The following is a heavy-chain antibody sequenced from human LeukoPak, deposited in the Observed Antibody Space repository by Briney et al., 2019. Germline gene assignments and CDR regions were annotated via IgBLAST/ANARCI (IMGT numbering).Heavy chain of an antibody. V-gene: IGHV4-59*01. CDR2: IYYSGST. J-gene: IGHJ3*02. CDR3: ARLTSNKRITMIVDAFDI. Sequence: SETLSLTCAVSGGSISSSYWSWIRQPPRKGLEWVWHIYYSGSTTYNPSLKSSVTISVDTSKNQFSVKLSSVTSADTAVYYCARLTSNKRITMIVDAFDILCQGTMVTASS. D-gene: IGHD3-22*01. CDR1: GGSISSSY.